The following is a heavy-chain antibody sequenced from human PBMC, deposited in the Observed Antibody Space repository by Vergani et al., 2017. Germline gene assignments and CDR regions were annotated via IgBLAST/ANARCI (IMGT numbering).Heavy chain of an antibody. CDR1: GFTFSSYG. D-gene: IGHD4-23*01. CDR3: ARKSRVYGGVDY. J-gene: IGHJ4*02. V-gene: IGHV3-33*01. Sequence: VQLLESGGGLVQPGGSLRLSCAASGFTFSSYGMHWVRQAPGKGLEWVAVIWYDGSNKYYADSVKGRFTISRDNSKNTLYLQMNSLRAEDTAVYYCARKSRVYGGVDYWGQGTLVTVSS. CDR2: IWYDGSNK.